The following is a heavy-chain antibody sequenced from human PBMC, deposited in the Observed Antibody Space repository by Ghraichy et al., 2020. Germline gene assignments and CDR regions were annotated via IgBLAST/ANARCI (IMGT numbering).Heavy chain of an antibody. J-gene: IGHJ2*01. V-gene: IGHV4-59*01. CDR1: GGSISSYY. CDR2: IDFSGSS. Sequence: SETLSLTCTVSGGSISSYYWSWLRQPPGKGLEWIGNIDFSGSSKYSPPLTSRVTISVDTSKNQFSLKLDSVTAADTAVYYCARAMRFHWYFDLWGRGSLVTVAS. CDR3: ARAMRFHWYFDL.